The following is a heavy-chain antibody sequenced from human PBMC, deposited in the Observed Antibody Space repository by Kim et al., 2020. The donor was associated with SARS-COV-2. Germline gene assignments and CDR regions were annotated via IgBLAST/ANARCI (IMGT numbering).Heavy chain of an antibody. Sequence: GGSLRLSCAASGFTFSSYAMHWVRQAPGKGLEWVAVISYDGSNKYYADSVKGRFTISRDNSKNTLYLQMNSLRAEDTAVYYCASHYCTNGVCQRKGDYWGQGTLVTVSS. J-gene: IGHJ4*02. CDR3: ASHYCTNGVCQRKGDY. CDR1: GFTFSSYA. D-gene: IGHD2-8*01. V-gene: IGHV3-30-3*01. CDR2: ISYDGSNK.